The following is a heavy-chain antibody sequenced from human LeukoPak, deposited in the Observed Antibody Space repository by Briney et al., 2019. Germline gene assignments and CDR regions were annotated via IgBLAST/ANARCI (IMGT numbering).Heavy chain of an antibody. V-gene: IGHV4-34*01. CDR3: ARIGVPWLQFSYFDY. CDR1: GGSFSGYY. Sequence: ASETLSLTCAVYGGSFSGYYWSWIRQPPGKGLEWIGEINHSGSTNYNPSLKSRVTISVDTSKHQFSLKLSSVTAADTAVYYCARIGVPWLQFSYFDYWGQGTLVTVSS. CDR2: INHSGST. D-gene: IGHD5-24*01. J-gene: IGHJ4*02.